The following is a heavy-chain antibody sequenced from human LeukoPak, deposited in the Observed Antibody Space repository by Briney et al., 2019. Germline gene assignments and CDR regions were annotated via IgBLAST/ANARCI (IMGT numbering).Heavy chain of an antibody. CDR2: IWYDGSNK. CDR1: GFTFSSYG. D-gene: IGHD6-13*01. Sequence: GGSLRLSCAASGFTFSSYGLHWVRQAPGKGLEWVAVIWYDGSNKYYPDSVKGRFTISRDNSKNTLYLQMNSLRGDDTAVYYCARESAAAVGGYWGQGTLVTVSS. V-gene: IGHV3-33*01. J-gene: IGHJ4*02. CDR3: ARESAAAVGGY.